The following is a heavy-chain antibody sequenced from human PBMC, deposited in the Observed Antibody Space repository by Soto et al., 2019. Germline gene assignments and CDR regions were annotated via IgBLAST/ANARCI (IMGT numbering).Heavy chain of an antibody. Sequence: SGTLSLTCTVSGGSISGYYWSWIRQPPGKGLEWIGYMYNTGSTVYNPSFKSRVTISVDTSKNQFSLKLNSVTAADTAVYYCARDLWGYCGTDCYPLDVWGQGTTVT. CDR3: ARDLWGYCGTDCYPLDV. V-gene: IGHV4-59*01. CDR1: GGSISGYY. J-gene: IGHJ6*02. D-gene: IGHD2-21*02. CDR2: MYNTGST.